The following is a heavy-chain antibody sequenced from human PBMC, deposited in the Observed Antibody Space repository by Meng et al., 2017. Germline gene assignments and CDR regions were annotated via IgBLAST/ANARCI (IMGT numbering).Heavy chain of an antibody. Sequence: VPSGAGVQRRGSAVNVSSTASGGTFSSYANSWVRQAPGQGLEWMGGIIPIFGTANYAQKFQGRVTITADKSTSTAYMELSSLRSEDTAVYYCARDGVGATEGYFDYWGQGTLVTVSS. CDR2: IIPIFGTA. J-gene: IGHJ4*02. CDR3: ARDGVGATEGYFDY. CDR1: GGTFSSYA. V-gene: IGHV1-69*06. D-gene: IGHD1-26*01.